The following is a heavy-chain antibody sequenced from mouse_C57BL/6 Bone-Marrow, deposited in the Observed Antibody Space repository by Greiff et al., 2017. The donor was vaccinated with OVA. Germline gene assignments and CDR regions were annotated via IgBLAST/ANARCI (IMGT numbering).Heavy chain of an antibody. V-gene: IGHV10-3*01. J-gene: IGHJ2*01. D-gene: IGHD4-1*01. CDR2: IRSKSSNYAT. CDR3: VREKEANWYFDY. Sequence: EVQVVESGGGLVKPKGSLKLSCAASGFTFNTYAMHWVRQAPGKGLEWVARIRSKSSNYATYYADSVKDRFTISRDDSQSMLYLQMNNLKTEDTAMYYCVREKEANWYFDYWGQGTTLTVSS. CDR1: GFTFNTYA.